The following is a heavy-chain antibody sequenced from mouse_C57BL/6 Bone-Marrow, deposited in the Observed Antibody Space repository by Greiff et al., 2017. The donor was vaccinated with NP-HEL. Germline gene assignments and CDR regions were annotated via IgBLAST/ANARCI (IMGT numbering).Heavy chain of an antibody. CDR3: VRDAWGLRRDLHWYFDV. CDR1: GFTFNTYA. D-gene: IGHD2-2*01. J-gene: IGHJ1*03. V-gene: IGHV10-3*01. CDR2: IRSKSSNYAT. Sequence: EVQLQESGGGLVQPKGSLKLSCAASGFTFNTYAMHWVRQAPGKGLEWVARIRSKSSNYATYYADSVKDRFTISRDHSQSMLYLQINNLKTEDTAMYYCVRDAWGLRRDLHWYFDVWGTGTTVTVSS.